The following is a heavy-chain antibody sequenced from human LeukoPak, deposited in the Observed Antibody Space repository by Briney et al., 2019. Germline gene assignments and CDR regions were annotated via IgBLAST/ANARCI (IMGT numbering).Heavy chain of an antibody. J-gene: IGHJ4*02. D-gene: IGHD1-26*01. Sequence: PGGSLRLSCASSRFTVSGNYMTWVRQAPGKGLEWVSYISSSSSPIHYADSVKGRFTISRDNAKNSLYLQMNSLRDEDTAVYYCARVGRGTYHIDYWGQGTLVSVSS. CDR3: ARVGRGTYHIDY. V-gene: IGHV3-48*02. CDR1: RFTVSGNY. CDR2: ISSSSSPI.